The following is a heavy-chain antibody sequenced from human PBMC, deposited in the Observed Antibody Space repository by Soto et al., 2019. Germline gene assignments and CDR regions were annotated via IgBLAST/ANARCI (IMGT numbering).Heavy chain of an antibody. CDR1: GGTFGTYA. Sequence: QVQLVQSGAEVKKPESSVKVSCKPPGGTFGTYAISWVRQAPGQGLEWMGGIIPMFGTANYAQRFQDRVTITADESTNTVYMELSSLRSEDTAVYFCASGIQLWLRRINNGYSGWGQGTLVTVSS. D-gene: IGHD5-18*01. V-gene: IGHV1-69*12. CDR2: IIPMFGTA. CDR3: ASGIQLWLRRINNGYSG. J-gene: IGHJ4*02.